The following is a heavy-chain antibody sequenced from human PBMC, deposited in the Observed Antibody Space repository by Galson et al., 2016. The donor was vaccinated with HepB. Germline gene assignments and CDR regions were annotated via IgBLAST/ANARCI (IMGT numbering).Heavy chain of an antibody. CDR2: LYIDGRT. CDR1: VFTVSSNY. D-gene: IGHD6-6*01. CDR3: ATLSYSISSRYWFDP. J-gene: IGHJ5*02. V-gene: IGHV3-53*01. Sequence: SLRLSCAASVFTVSSNYMSWVRQAPGKGLEWVSVLYIDGRTYYADSVKGRFTISRDDSKNTQYLQMNSLKAEDTAVYYCATLSYSISSRYWFDPWGQGTLVTVSS.